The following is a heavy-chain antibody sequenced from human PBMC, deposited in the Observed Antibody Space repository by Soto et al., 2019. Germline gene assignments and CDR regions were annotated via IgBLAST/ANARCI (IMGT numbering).Heavy chain of an antibody. CDR1: GFTFSNYA. CDR2: VSGSGGNT. D-gene: IGHD6-13*01. CDR3: AILILFVSAAAGRGPFDY. V-gene: IGHV3-23*01. Sequence: VQLLESGGGLVQPGGSLRLSCAASGFTFSNYAMSWVRQAPGKGLEWVSAVSGSGGNTYYADSVQGRFTISRDNSKNMLNLQMNRLRAEDTAVYYCAILILFVSAAAGRGPFDYWGQGTLVTGSS. J-gene: IGHJ4*02.